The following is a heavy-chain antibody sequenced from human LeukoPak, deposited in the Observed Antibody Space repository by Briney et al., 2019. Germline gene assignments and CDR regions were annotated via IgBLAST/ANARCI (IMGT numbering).Heavy chain of an antibody. D-gene: IGHD3-16*01. CDR3: AKGVGGVFWYYVF. CDR1: GFTFSSYA. J-gene: IGHJ2*01. Sequence: GGSLRLSCAASGFTFSSYAMSWVRQAPGKGLEWVSAISGSGGSTYYADSVKGRFTISRDNSKNTLYLQMNNVRAEDTAVYYCAKGVGGVFWYYVFWGLGTLVTVSS. V-gene: IGHV3-23*01. CDR2: ISGSGGST.